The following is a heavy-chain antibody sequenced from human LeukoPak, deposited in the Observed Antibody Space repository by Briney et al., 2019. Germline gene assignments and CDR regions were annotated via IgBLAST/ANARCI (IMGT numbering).Heavy chain of an antibody. Sequence: GGSLRLSCAASGFTFSSYSMNWVRQAPGKGLEWVSSISSSSSYIYYADSVKGRFTISRDNAKNSLYLQMNSLRAEETAVYYCARDHYDSSGYYLYYFDYWGQGTLVTVSS. CDR1: GFTFSSYS. CDR2: ISSSSSYI. D-gene: IGHD3-22*01. CDR3: ARDHYDSSGYYLYYFDY. V-gene: IGHV3-21*01. J-gene: IGHJ4*02.